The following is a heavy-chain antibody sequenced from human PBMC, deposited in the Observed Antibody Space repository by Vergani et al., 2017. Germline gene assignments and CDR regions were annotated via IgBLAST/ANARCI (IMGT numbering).Heavy chain of an antibody. V-gene: IGHV1-69*02. CDR1: GATFRSNT. CDR3: GRGPRGYGGDPEEYYYGMDV. CDR2: IIPVLGKT. D-gene: IGHD2-21*02. Sequence: QVQLVHSGAEVKKPGSSVKVSCKASGATFRSNTISWVRQVPGQGLEWMGRIIPVLGKTKYAQDFQGRLTMTADTSTSTAYMERTSLRSQDTAVYYCGRGPRGYGGDPEEYYYGMDVWGQGTTVTDSS. J-gene: IGHJ6*02.